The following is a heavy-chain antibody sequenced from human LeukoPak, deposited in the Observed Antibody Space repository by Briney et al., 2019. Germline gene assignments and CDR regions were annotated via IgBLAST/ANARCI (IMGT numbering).Heavy chain of an antibody. Sequence: GGSLRLSCAASGFTFSSYAMHWVPQAPGKGLEWVAVISYDGSNKYYADSVKGRFTISRDNSKNTLYLQMNSLRAEDTAVYYCAKGQSSSWFLRFDPWGQGTRVTVSS. V-gene: IGHV3-30*04. J-gene: IGHJ5*02. CDR3: AKGQSSSWFLRFDP. CDR1: GFTFSSYA. D-gene: IGHD6-13*01. CDR2: ISYDGSNK.